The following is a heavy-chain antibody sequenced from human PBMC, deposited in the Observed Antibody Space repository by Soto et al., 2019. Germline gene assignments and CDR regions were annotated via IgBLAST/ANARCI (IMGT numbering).Heavy chain of an antibody. CDR3: TRRPRRQPLAS. V-gene: IGHV4-31*03. D-gene: IGHD6-13*01. CDR2: IYYSGSI. J-gene: IGHJ5*02. CDR1: GGSISSGGYY. Sequence: SETLSLTCTVSGGSISSGGYYWSWIRQHPGKGLEWIGYIYYSGSIQYSPSLEGRLTISVDTSNNQFSLKLTSVAATDSAMYYCTRRPRRQPLASWGKGALVTVSS.